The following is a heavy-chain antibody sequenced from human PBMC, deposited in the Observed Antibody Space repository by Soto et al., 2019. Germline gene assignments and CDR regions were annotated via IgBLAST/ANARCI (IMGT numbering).Heavy chain of an antibody. CDR2: INHSGST. D-gene: IGHD5-12*01. V-gene: IGHV4-34*01. CDR3: ARRGYIVAFDI. J-gene: IGHJ3*02. CDR1: GGSFSGYY. Sequence: SETLSLTCAVYGGSFSGYYWSWIRQPPGKGLEWIGEINHSGSTNYNPSLKSRVTISVDTSKNQFSLKLSSVTAADTAVYYCARRGYIVAFDIWGQGTMVTVSS.